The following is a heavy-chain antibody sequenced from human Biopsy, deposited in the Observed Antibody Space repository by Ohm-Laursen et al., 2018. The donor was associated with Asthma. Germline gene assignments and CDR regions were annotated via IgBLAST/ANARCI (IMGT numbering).Heavy chain of an antibody. CDR3: ARGPPVDRED. V-gene: IGHV4-31*03. J-gene: IGHJ4*02. Sequence: SDTLSLTCTVSGGSISSGGYYWSWIRQHPGKGLEWIGYIYYSGSTYYNPSLKSRVTISVDTSKNQFSLKLSSATAADTAVYYCARGPPVDREDWGQGTLVTVSS. CDR1: GGSISSGGYY. CDR2: IYYSGST. D-gene: IGHD5-24*01.